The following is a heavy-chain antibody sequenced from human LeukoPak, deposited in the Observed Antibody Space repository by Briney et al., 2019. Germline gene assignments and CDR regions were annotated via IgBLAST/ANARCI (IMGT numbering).Heavy chain of an antibody. CDR3: ARDPSSSIAARNYMDV. CDR1: GGSISSGGYS. J-gene: IGHJ6*03. D-gene: IGHD6-6*01. Sequence: PSETLSLTCAVSGGSISSGGYSWSWIRQPPGKGLEWIGYIYYSGSTYYNPSLKSRVTISVDTSKNQFSLKLSSVTAADTAVYYCARDPSSSIAARNYMDVWGKGTTVTVSS. CDR2: IYYSGST. V-gene: IGHV4-30-4*07.